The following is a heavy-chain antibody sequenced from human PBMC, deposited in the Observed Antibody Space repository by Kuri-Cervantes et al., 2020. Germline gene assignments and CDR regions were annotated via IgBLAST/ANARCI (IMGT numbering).Heavy chain of an antibody. CDR2: ISAYNGDT. V-gene: IGHV1-18*01. J-gene: IGHJ4*02. D-gene: IGHD6-13*01. Sequence: ASVKVSCKASGYTFISYGISWVRQAPGQGLEWMGWISAYNGDTNYAQKLQGRVTMTTDTSTSTAYMELTGLRYEDTAIYYCAKEKQLAFHSWGQGSLVTVSS. CDR1: GYTFISYG. CDR3: AKEKQLAFHS.